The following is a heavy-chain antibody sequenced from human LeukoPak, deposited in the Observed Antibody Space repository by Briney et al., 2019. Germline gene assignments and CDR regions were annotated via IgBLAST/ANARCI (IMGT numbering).Heavy chain of an antibody. CDR2: ISYDGSNK. J-gene: IGHJ6*02. V-gene: IGHV3-30-3*01. CDR3: AGGTYYDFWSGYPYYYGMDV. D-gene: IGHD3-3*01. CDR1: GFTFSSYA. Sequence: GGSLRLSCAASGFTFSSYAMHWVRQAPGKGLEWVAVISYDGSNKYYADSVKGRFTISRDNAKNSLYLQMNSLRAEDTAVYYCAGGTYYDFWSGYPYYYGMDVWGQGTTVTVSS.